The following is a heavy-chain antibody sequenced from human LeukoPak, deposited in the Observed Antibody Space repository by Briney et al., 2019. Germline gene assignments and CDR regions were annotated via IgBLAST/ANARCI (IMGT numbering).Heavy chain of an antibody. CDR1: VFTFS. D-gene: IGHD7-27*01. CDR3: AKDGNWASVY. J-gene: IGHJ4*02. CDR2: IRHDGSDK. V-gene: IGHV3-30*02. Sequence: PGGSLRLSCVGSVFTFSVHWVRQAPCKGLEWLTFIRHDGSDKYYADSVKGRFTISRDDSKNTVYLQMNSLRPEDTAVYYCAKDGNWASVYWGQGTLVTVSS.